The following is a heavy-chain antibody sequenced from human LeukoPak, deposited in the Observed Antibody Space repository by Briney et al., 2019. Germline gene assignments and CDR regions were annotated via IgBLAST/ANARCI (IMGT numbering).Heavy chain of an antibody. V-gene: IGHV3-74*01. CDR3: ARVSCDYTTCKYPFDY. J-gene: IGHJ4*02. D-gene: IGHD3-3*01. CDR1: GFTFSSYW. Sequence: GGSLRLSCAASGFTFSSYWMHWVRQAPGQGLVWLSRLSTDGSSTDYADSVKGRFTISRDNAKNTLYLQMNSLRAEDTAVYYCARVSCDYTTCKYPFDYWGQGTLVTVSS. CDR2: LSTDGSST.